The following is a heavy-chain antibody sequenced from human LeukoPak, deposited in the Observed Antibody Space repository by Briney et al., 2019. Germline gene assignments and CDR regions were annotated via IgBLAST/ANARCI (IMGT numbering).Heavy chain of an antibody. CDR2: IRYDGSNE. V-gene: IGHV3-30*02. CDR3: ATGAYTNPWD. J-gene: IGHJ4*02. CDR1: GFTFSSYD. D-gene: IGHD4-11*01. Sequence: GGSLRLSCAASGFTFSSYDMHWVRQAPGKGLEWVAFIRYDGSNECYADSVKGRLTISRDNSKNTLYLQMNSLRAEDTAVYYCATGAYTNPWDWGQGTLVTVSS.